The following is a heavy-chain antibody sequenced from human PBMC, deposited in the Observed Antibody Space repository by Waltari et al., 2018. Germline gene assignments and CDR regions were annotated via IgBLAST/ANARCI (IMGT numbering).Heavy chain of an antibody. CDR2: IYYSGST. D-gene: IGHD6-19*01. Sequence: QPLLQESGPGLVKPSETLSLTCSVSGGSISSSNYYWGGIRQPPGKGLDWLGSIYYSGSTYYTSPLKSRVTISLDTSKNQFSLKLSSVTAADTAVYFCASGGGYTNGWDYWGQGTLVTVSS. J-gene: IGHJ4*02. CDR1: GGSISSSNYY. V-gene: IGHV4-39*07. CDR3: ASGGGYTNGWDY.